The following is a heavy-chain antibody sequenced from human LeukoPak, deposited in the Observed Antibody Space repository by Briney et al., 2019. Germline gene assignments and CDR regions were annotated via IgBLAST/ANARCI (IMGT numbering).Heavy chain of an antibody. Sequence: PSETLSLTCAVYGGSFSGYYWSWIRQPPGKGLEWIGEINHSGSTNYNPSLKSRVTISVDTSKNQFSLKLSSVTAADTAVYYCARDWGLTTPGYYFDYWGQGTLVTVSS. J-gene: IGHJ4*02. CDR1: GGSFSGYY. V-gene: IGHV4-34*01. D-gene: IGHD3-16*01. CDR3: ARDWGLTTPGYYFDY. CDR2: INHSGST.